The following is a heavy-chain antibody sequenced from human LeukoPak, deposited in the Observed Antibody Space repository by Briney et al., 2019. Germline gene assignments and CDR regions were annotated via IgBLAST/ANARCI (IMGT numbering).Heavy chain of an antibody. V-gene: IGHV3-7*01. Sequence: PGGSLRLSCAASGFTFSRYWMSWVRQAPGKGLEWVANIKQDGSQKYYVDSVKGRFTISRDNAKNSLYLQMDSLRAEDTAVYYCARDRNTDFWSGYYTNYFDYWGQGTLVTVSS. D-gene: IGHD3-3*01. CDR2: IKQDGSQK. J-gene: IGHJ4*02. CDR1: GFTFSRYW. CDR3: ARDRNTDFWSGYYTNYFDY.